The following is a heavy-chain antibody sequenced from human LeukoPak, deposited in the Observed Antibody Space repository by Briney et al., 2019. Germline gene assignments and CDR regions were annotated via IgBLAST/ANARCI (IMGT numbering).Heavy chain of an antibody. V-gene: IGHV4-59*01. Sequence: PSETLSLTCTVSGGSISSYYWSWIRQPPGKGLEWIGYIYYSGSTNHNPSLKSRVTISVDTSKNQFSLKLSSVTAADTAVYYCARGNYLDYWGQGTLVTVSS. CDR3: ARGNYLDY. J-gene: IGHJ4*02. CDR1: GGSISSYY. CDR2: IYYSGST.